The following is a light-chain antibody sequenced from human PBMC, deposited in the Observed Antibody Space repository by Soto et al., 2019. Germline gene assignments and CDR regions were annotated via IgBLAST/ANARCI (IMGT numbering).Light chain of an antibody. CDR2: DAS. CDR1: QSISSW. CDR3: QQYNSYSWT. J-gene: IGKJ1*01. Sequence: GDRVTITSRASQSISSWLAWYQQKPGKAPKLLIYDASSLESGVPSRFSGSGSGTEFTLTISSLQPDDFATYYCQQYNSYSWTVGQGTKVDIK. V-gene: IGKV1-5*01.